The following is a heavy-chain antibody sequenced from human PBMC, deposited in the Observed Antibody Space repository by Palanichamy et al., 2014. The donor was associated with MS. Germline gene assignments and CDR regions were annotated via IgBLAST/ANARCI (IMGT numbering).Heavy chain of an antibody. Sequence: VQLQQWGAGLLKPSETLSLTCAVYGGSFSGYCWTWIRQPPGKGLEWIGEINHSGSTHYNPSLKSRVSISVDTSKNQFSLKLSSVSAADTAVYFCASGTPRKMLGAAARPSDYYHYGLDVWGQGTTVTVSS. J-gene: IGHJ6*02. CDR3: ASGTPRKMLGAAARPSDYYHYGLDV. V-gene: IGHV4-34*01. D-gene: IGHD6-6*01. CDR2: INHSGST. CDR1: GGSFSGYC.